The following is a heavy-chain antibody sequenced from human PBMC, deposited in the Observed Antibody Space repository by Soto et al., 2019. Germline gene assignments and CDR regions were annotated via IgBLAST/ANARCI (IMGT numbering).Heavy chain of an antibody. V-gene: IGHV4-30-4*01. D-gene: IGHD6-13*01. Sequence: PSETLSLTCTVSGGSISSGDYYWSWIRQPPGKGLEWIGYIYYSGSTYYNPSLKSRVTISVDTSKNQFSLKLSSVTAADTAVYYCARGGIAAGNWFDPWGQGTLVTAPQ. J-gene: IGHJ5*02. CDR2: IYYSGST. CDR3: ARGGIAAGNWFDP. CDR1: GGSISSGDYY.